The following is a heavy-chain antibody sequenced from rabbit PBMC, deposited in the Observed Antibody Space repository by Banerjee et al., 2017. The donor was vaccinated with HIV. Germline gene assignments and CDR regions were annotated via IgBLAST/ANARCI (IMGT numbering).Heavy chain of an antibody. J-gene: IGHJ4*01. V-gene: IGHV1S45*01. CDR3: ARDLAAVTGWNFGL. D-gene: IGHD7-1*01. Sequence: QEQLVESGGDLVKPEGSLTLTCTASGFSFRNKYVMCWVRQAPGKGLEWIACINTSSGNTVYASWVNGRFTISSDNAQNTVDLQMNSLTAADTATYFCARDLAAVTGWNFGLWGPGTLVTVS. CDR1: GFSFRNKYV. CDR2: INTSSGNT.